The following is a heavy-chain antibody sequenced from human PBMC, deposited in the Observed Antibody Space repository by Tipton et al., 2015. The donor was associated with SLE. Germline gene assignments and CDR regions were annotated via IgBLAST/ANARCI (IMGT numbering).Heavy chain of an antibody. CDR1: GFTFGDYA. CDR2: IWYDGSKA. J-gene: IGHJ4*02. D-gene: IGHD3-22*01. CDR3: ANWAGSDSSGYYDY. Sequence: SLRLSCTASGFTFGDYAISWVRQAPGKGLEWVAVIWYDGSKAYYEDSVKGRFTISRDNSKHTLYLQMNSLTTEDTAVYYCANWAGSDSSGYYDYWGQGTLVTVSS. V-gene: IGHV3-33*06.